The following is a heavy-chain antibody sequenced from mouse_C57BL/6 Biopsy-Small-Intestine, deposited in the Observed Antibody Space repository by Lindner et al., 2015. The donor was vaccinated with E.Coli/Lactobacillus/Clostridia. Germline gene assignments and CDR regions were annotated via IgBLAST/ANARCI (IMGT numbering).Heavy chain of an antibody. Sequence: VQLQESGAELVRPGTSVKMSCQASGYTFTHYWIGWARQRPGHGLEWLGDIFPGGVYTNYNEDFKGKATLTADKSSSTVFMQFNSLTSDDTAIYYCSRAHYGGAFDNWGQGTPLTVSS. D-gene: IGHD1-1*02. CDR2: IFPGGVYT. J-gene: IGHJ2*01. V-gene: IGHV1-63*01. CDR3: SRAHYGGAFDN. CDR1: GYTFTHYW.